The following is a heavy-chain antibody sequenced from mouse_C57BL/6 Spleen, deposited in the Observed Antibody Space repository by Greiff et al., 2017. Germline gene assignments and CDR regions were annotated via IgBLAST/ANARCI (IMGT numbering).Heavy chain of an antibody. CDR2: ISSGGSYT. D-gene: IGHD2-4*01. V-gene: IGHV5-6*01. CDR1: GFTFSSYG. CDR3: ARHYDYDGHAMDY. J-gene: IGHJ4*01. Sequence: VQLKESGGDLVKPGGSLKLSCAASGFTFSSYGMSWVRQTPDKRLEWVATISSGGSYTYYPDSVKGRFTISRDHAKNTLYLQMSSLKSEDTAMYDWARHYDYDGHAMDYWGEGTSVTVSS.